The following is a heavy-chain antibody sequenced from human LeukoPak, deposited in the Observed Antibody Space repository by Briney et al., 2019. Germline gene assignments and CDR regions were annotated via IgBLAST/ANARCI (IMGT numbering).Heavy chain of an antibody. Sequence: ASVKVSCKASGYTFTGYGISWVRQAPGQGLEWMGWISAYNGNTNYAQKLQGRVTMTTDTSTSTAYMELRSLRSDDTAVYYCARAPYGDYSYYYYMDVWGKGTTVTVSS. CDR3: ARAPYGDYSYYYYMDV. D-gene: IGHD4-17*01. CDR1: GYTFTGYG. CDR2: ISAYNGNT. J-gene: IGHJ6*03. V-gene: IGHV1-18*01.